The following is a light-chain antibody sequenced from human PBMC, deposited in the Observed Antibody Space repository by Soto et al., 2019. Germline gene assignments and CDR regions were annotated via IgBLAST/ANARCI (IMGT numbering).Light chain of an antibody. Sequence: DIQMTQSPSSLSASVGDRVTITCQASQAIGNYLTWYQQKPGKAPKLLIYEASNLETGVPSRFSGSESGTDFNFTINSLQAEDIATYYCQQYDDLPFTFGGGTKVEIK. CDR1: QAIGNY. CDR2: EAS. J-gene: IGKJ4*01. CDR3: QQYDDLPFT. V-gene: IGKV1-33*01.